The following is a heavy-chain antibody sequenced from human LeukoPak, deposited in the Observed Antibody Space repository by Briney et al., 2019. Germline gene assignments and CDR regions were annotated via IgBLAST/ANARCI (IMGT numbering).Heavy chain of an antibody. CDR2: IIPIFGTA. D-gene: IGHD3-22*01. J-gene: IGHJ4*02. CDR1: GGTFSSYA. V-gene: IGHV1-69*05. Sequence: AASVKVSCKASGGTFSSYAISWVRQAPGQGLEGMGGIIPIFGTANYAQKFQGRVTITTDESTSTAYMELSSLRSEDTAVYYCASPRQYYYDSSGYTVFDYWGQGTLVTVSS. CDR3: ASPRQYYYDSSGYTVFDY.